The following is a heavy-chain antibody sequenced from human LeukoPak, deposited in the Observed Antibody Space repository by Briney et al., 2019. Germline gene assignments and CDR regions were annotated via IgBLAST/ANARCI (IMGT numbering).Heavy chain of an antibody. D-gene: IGHD3-10*01. V-gene: IGHV7-4-1*02. J-gene: IGHJ6*03. CDR3: ARQSGSGTLTLMDV. CDR1: GYTFTSYA. CDR2: INTNTGNP. Sequence: ASVKVSCKASGYTFTSYAMNWVRQAPGQGLEWMGWINTNTGNPTYAQGFTGRFVFSLDTSVSTAYLQISSLKAEDTAVYYCARQSGSGTLTLMDVWGEGTTVTVSS.